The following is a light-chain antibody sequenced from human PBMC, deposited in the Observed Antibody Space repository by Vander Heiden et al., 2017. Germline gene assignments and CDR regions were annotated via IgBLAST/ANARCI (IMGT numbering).Light chain of an antibody. V-gene: IGLV1-47*01. CDR2: RNN. Sequence: QSVLTQPRSASGTPGQRVTISCSGSSSNIGSNYVYWYQQLPGTAPKLLIYRNNQRPSGVPDRFSGSKSGTSASLAISGLRSEDEADYYCAAWDDSLSGVVFGGGTKLTVL. J-gene: IGLJ2*01. CDR3: AAWDDSLSGVV. CDR1: SSNIGSNY.